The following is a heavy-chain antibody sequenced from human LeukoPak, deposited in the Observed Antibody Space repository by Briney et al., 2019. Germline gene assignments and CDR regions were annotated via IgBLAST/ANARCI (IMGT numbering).Heavy chain of an antibody. Sequence: TGGSLRLSCTASGFTFSSSPMSWVRQAPGKGLEWVSAISASGVSTYYAGSVRGRFTISRDNSKNTLSLQMISLRAEDTAIYYCAKRECLGGSCYAMAWGQGTLVTVSS. V-gene: IGHV3-23*01. CDR2: ISASGVST. J-gene: IGHJ5*02. CDR1: GFTFSSSP. CDR3: AKRECLGGSCYAMA. D-gene: IGHD2-15*01.